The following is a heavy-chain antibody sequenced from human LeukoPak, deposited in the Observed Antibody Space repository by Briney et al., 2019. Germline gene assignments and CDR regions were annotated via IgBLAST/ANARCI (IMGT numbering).Heavy chain of an antibody. J-gene: IGHJ4*02. D-gene: IGHD6-19*01. CDR3: ARDPIERQWLVLGYFDY. CDR1: GFTFSSSG. V-gene: IGHV3-33*01. Sequence: GGSLRLSCAASGFTFSSSGMHWVRQAPGKGLEWVAVIWYDGSNKYYADSVKGRFTISRDNSKNTLYLQMNSLRAEDTAVYYCARDPIERQWLVLGYFDYWGQGTLVTVSS. CDR2: IWYDGSNK.